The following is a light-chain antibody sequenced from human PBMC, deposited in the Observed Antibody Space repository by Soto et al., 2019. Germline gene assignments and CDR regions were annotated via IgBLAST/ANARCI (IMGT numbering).Light chain of an antibody. CDR2: SAS. V-gene: IGKV3-20*01. Sequence: EIGLTQSPGTLSLSPGERATLSCRASQSVSSSYLAWYQQQPGQAPRLLVYSASSRAIGIPDRFSGGGSGTDFTLTISRLEPEDFAVYFCQHYSSAPPTFGQGTKVEIK. CDR3: QHYSSAPPT. J-gene: IGKJ1*01. CDR1: QSVSSSY.